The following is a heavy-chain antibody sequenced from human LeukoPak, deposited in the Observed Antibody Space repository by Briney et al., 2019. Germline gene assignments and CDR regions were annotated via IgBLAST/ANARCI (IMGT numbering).Heavy chain of an antibody. CDR2: INPNSGGT. CDR3: ARDQGSDAFDV. Sequence: GASVKVSCKASGYTFTSYDINWVRQATGQGLEWMGWINPNSGGTNYAQKFQGRVTMTRDTSISTAYMELSRLRSDDTAVYYCARDQGSDAFDVWGQGTMVTVSS. J-gene: IGHJ3*01. CDR1: GYTFTSYD. V-gene: IGHV1-2*02.